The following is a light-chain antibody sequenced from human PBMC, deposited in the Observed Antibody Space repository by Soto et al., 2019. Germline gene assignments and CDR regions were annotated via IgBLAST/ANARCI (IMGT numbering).Light chain of an antibody. Sequence: QSVLTQPASVSGSPGQSITISCTGTSSDVGGYNYVSWYQQHPGKAPKLMIYDVSNRPSGVSNRFSGSKSGNTASLTISGLQAEDEADYYCSSYTSSSTIYVFGTRTMSPS. CDR3: SSYTSSSTIYV. CDR2: DVS. V-gene: IGLV2-14*01. J-gene: IGLJ1*01. CDR1: SSDVGGYNY.